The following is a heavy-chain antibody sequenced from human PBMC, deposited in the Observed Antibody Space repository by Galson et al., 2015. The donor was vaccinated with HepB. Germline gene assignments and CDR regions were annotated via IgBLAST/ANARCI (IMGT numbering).Heavy chain of an antibody. D-gene: IGHD4-17*01. V-gene: IGHV3-7*03. J-gene: IGHJ4*02. CDR1: GFTFSSYW. CDR3: ARRKPGNYGADY. Sequence: SLRLSCAASGFTFSSYWMTWVRQAPGKGLEWVANIKQDGSEMYYVDSVKGRFTISRDNAKYSLFLQMSSLRAEDTALYYCARRKPGNYGADYWGQGTLSPSPQ. CDR2: IKQDGSEM.